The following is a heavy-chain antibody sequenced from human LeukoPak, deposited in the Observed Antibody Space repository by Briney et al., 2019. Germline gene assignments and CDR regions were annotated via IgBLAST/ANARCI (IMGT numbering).Heavy chain of an antibody. CDR1: GYSFTSYW. J-gene: IGHJ3*02. CDR3: ARRKDFQGAFDI. CDR2: IYPGDSDT. Sequence: PGESLKISCKGAGYSFTSYWIGWGRQMPGKGLEWMGIIYPGDSDTRYSPSFQGQVTISADKYISTAYLQWSSLKASDTAMYYCARRKDFQGAFDIWGQGTMVTVSS. D-gene: IGHD3-3*01. V-gene: IGHV5-51*01.